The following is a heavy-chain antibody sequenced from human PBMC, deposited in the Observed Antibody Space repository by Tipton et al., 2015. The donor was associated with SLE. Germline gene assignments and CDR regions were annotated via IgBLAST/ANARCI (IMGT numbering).Heavy chain of an antibody. CDR3: ARRTVAALGAQFGDVFDI. J-gene: IGHJ3*02. CDR1: GGSINNDY. Sequence: TLSLTCTVSGGSINNDYWSWIRQSPGMGLEWIGQIHGSVGTWSNPSLKSRLTISIDPSKNHFSLKLSSVTAADTAVYYCARRTVAALGAQFGDVFDIWGQGTMVTVSS. V-gene: IGHV4-59*01. D-gene: IGHD6-6*01. CDR2: IHGSVGT.